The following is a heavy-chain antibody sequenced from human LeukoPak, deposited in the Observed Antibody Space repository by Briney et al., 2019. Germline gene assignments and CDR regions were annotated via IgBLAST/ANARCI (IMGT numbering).Heavy chain of an antibody. D-gene: IGHD6-13*01. CDR3: ATVLQAATGAKFGY. CDR2: FDPEDGET. J-gene: IGHJ4*02. Sequence: ASVKVSCKVSGYTLTELSMHWVRQAPGKGLEWLGGFDPEDGETIYAQKFQGRVTMTEDTSTDTAYMELSSLRFEDTAVYYCATVLQAATGAKFGYWGQGTLVTVSS. CDR1: GYTLTELS. V-gene: IGHV1-24*01.